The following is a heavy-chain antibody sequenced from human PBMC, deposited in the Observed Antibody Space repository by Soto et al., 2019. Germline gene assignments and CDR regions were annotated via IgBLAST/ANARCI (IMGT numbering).Heavy chain of an antibody. Sequence: ASVNVSCKASVYTFTSYDINWVRQATGQGLEWMGWMNPNSGNTGYAQKFQGRGTMTRNTSISTAYMELSSLRSEDTAVYYGARGRREQWLVNHLDAFDIWGQGTMVTVSS. CDR2: MNPNSGNT. D-gene: IGHD6-19*01. V-gene: IGHV1-8*01. CDR1: VYTFTSYD. CDR3: ARGRREQWLVNHLDAFDI. J-gene: IGHJ3*02.